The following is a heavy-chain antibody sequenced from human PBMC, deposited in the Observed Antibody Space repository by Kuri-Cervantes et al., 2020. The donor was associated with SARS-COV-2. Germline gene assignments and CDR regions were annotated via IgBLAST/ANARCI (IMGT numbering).Heavy chain of an antibody. V-gene: IGHV4-59*01. J-gene: IGHJ4*02. D-gene: IGHD3-3*01. CDR1: GGSISSYY. Sequence: SETLSLTCTVSGGSISSYYWSRIRQPPGKGLEWIGYIYYSGSTNYNPSLKSRVTISVDTSKNQFSLKLSSVTAADTAVYYCARDSYYDFWSGYYSYWGQGTLVTVSS. CDR2: IYYSGST. CDR3: ARDSYYDFWSGYYSY.